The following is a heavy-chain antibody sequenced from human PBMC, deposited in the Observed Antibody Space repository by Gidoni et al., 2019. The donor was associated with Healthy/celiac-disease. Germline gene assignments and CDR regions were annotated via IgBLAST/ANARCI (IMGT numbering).Heavy chain of an antibody. D-gene: IGHD2-15*01. Sequence: QVQLVEPGGGVVQPGRSLRLSCAVAGFTFISYGMPWVRQAPGTGLELVAVISYDGSNKYYANSVKGRFTISRDNSKNTLYLQMNSLRAEDTALYYCARGRGADYWGQGTLVTVSS. CDR2: ISYDGSNK. CDR1: GFTFISYG. V-gene: IGHV3-30*03. CDR3: ARGRGADY. J-gene: IGHJ4*02.